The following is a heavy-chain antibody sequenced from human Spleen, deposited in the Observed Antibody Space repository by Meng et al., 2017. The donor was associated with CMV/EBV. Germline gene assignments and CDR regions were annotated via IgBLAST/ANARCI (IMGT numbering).Heavy chain of an antibody. D-gene: IGHD2-2*01. CDR1: GGSFSGYH. J-gene: IGHJ4*02. Sequence: QAQLQRWGAGLLQPSATLSLTCAVYGGSFSGYHWSWIRQPPGKGLEWIGDIYHSGSTNYNPSLKSRVTISVDKSKNQFSLKLSSVTAADTAMYYCARGGGCSSSSCDLDYWGQGVLVTVSS. V-gene: IGHV4-34*01. CDR3: ARGGGCSSSSCDLDY. CDR2: IYHSGST.